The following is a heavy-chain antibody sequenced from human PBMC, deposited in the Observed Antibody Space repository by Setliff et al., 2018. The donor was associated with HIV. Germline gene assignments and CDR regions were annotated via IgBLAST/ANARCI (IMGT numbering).Heavy chain of an antibody. V-gene: IGHV4-59*01. J-gene: IGHJ4*02. CDR2: IYYSGST. D-gene: IGHD3-3*01. Sequence: KASETLSLTCTVSGGSISSYYWSWIRQPPGKGLEWIGYIYYSGSTNYNPSLKSRVTISVDTSKNQFSLKLSSVTAADTAVYYCARGTSDYNFWSGYYSTPYYFDYWGQGTLVTVSS. CDR1: GGSISSYY. CDR3: ARGTSDYNFWSGYYSTPYYFDY.